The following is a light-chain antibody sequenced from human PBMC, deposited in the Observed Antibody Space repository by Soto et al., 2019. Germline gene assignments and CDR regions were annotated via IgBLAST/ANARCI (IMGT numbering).Light chain of an antibody. J-gene: IGLJ1*01. CDR3: CLYVGATTYV. Sequence: QSVLAQPASVSGSPGQSITISCTGASGYVGTYSLVSWYQQHPGKAPKVVIYEGHKRPSGVPDRFSGSTSVNTASLTISGLQTDDEADYYCCLYVGATTYVFGTVTKCTVL. CDR2: EGH. V-gene: IGLV2-23*01. CDR1: SGYVGTYSL.